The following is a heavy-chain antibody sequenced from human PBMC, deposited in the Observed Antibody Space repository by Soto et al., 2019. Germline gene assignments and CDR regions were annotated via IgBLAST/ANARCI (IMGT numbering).Heavy chain of an antibody. CDR1: GFTFRTYW. D-gene: IGHD5-18*01. Sequence: EVQLVESGGGLVQPGGSLRLSCGASGFTFRTYWLSWVRQVPGKGLEWVANINQDGSEKNYVDSVKGRFIISRDNAKNSLHLQMSSLRAEDTALYYCARDGSTSWYSYDYHGMDVWGQGTTVTVSS. J-gene: IGHJ6*02. V-gene: IGHV3-7*05. CDR3: ARDGSTSWYSYDYHGMDV. CDR2: INQDGSEK.